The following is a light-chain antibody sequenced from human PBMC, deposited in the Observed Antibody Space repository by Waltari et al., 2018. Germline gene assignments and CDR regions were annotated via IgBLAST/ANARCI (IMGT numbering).Light chain of an antibody. CDR1: QGVSSK. V-gene: IGKV3-15*01. Sequence: ELVMTQSPATLSVSPGDRATLPCRAIQGVSSKLAWYQQKPGQPPRLLLYDTSVRAAGIPARFIGSGSGTEYTLTISSLQSDDFAGYYCQQYNNRPPWTFGQGTKVEIK. CDR2: DTS. J-gene: IGKJ1*01. CDR3: QQYNNRPPWT.